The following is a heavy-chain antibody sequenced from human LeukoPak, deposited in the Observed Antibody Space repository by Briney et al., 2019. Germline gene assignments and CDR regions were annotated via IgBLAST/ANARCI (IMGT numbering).Heavy chain of an antibody. D-gene: IGHD3-10*01. J-gene: IGHJ4*02. V-gene: IGHV4-61*02. CDR2: IYTSGST. CDR3: ASHQRGGSGSFPY. CDR1: GGSISSGSYY. Sequence: PSETLSLTCTVSGGSISSGSYYWSWIRQPAGKGLEWIGRIYTSGSTNYNPSLKSRVTISVDTSKNQFSLKLSSVTAADTAVYYCASHQRGGSGSFPYWGQGTLDTVSS.